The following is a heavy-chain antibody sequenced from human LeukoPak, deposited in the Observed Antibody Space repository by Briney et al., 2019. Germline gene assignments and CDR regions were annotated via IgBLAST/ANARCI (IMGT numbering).Heavy chain of an antibody. CDR1: GYPLTDLS. CDR3: ATEHQYDILTGYYS. J-gene: IGHJ5*02. Sequence: GASVKVSCKVSGYPLTDLSMHWVRQAPGKGLEWMGGFAPEDGELIYAQKFQGRVTMTEDTSTKTAYMELSSLTSEDTAVYYCATEHQYDILTGYYSWGQGTLVTVSS. D-gene: IGHD3-9*01. V-gene: IGHV1-24*01. CDR2: FAPEDGEL.